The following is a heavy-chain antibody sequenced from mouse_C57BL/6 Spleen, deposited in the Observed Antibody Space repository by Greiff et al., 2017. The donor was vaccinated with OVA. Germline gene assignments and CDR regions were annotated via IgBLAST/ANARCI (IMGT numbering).Heavy chain of an antibody. CDR2: IDPETGGT. Sequence: QVQLQQSGAELVRPGASVTLSCKASGYTFNDYEMHWVKQTPVHGLEWIGAIDPETGGTAYNQKFKGKAILTADKSSSTAYMELRSLTSEDSAVYYCTREAETMGWFAYWGQGTLVTVSA. CDR1: GYTFNDYE. D-gene: IGHD1-1*02. J-gene: IGHJ3*01. CDR3: TREAETMGWFAY. V-gene: IGHV1-15*01.